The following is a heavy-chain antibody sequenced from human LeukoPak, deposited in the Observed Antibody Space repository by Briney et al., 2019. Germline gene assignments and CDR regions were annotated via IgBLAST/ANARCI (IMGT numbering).Heavy chain of an antibody. CDR3: ARARRDIVVVPAGMDV. Sequence: PGRSLRLSCAAPGFTFSSYGMHWVRQAPGKGLEWVAVIWYDGSNKYYADSVKGRFTISRDNSKNTLYLQMNSLRAEDTAVYYCARARRDIVVVPAGMDVWGKGTTVTVSS. V-gene: IGHV3-33*01. CDR1: GFTFSSYG. J-gene: IGHJ6*04. D-gene: IGHD2-2*01. CDR2: IWYDGSNK.